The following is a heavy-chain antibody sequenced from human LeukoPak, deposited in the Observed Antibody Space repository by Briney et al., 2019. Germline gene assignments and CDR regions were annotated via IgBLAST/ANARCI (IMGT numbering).Heavy chain of an antibody. CDR1: GGSISSGDYY. D-gene: IGHD3-10*01. CDR2: IYYSGST. Sequence: PSQTLSLTCTVSGGSISSGDYYWSWIRQPPGKGLEWIGYIYYSGSTYYNPSLKSRVTISVDTSKNQFSLTVTSVTAADTAVYYRARHMSVSYDAFDLWGRGTTVTVSS. J-gene: IGHJ3*01. V-gene: IGHV4-30-4*08. CDR3: ARHMSVSYDAFDL.